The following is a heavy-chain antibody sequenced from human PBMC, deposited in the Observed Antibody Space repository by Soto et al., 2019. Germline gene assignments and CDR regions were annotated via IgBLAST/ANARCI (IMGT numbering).Heavy chain of an antibody. J-gene: IGHJ5*02. V-gene: IGHV1-3*05. CDR3: ARDFLVYIVLVPAAMGWFDP. Sequence: QVQLVQSGAEEKKPGASVKVSCKASGYTFTSYAMHWVRQAPGQRLEWMGWINAGNGNTKYSQKFQGRVTITRDTSARTNYMKQSSLRSEDTAVYYCARDFLVYIVLVPAAMGWFDPWGQGTLVTVSS. D-gene: IGHD2-2*01. CDR1: GYTFTSYA. CDR2: INAGNGNT.